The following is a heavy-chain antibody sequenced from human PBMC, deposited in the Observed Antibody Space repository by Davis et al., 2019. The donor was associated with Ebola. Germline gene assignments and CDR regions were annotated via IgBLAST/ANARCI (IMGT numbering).Heavy chain of an antibody. D-gene: IGHD1-26*01. J-gene: IGHJ6*02. CDR1: GGSISSYY. Sequence: MPSETLSLTCTVSGGSISSYYWSWIRQPPGKGLEWIGYIYYSGSTNYNPSLKSRVTISVDTSKNQFSLKLSSVTAADTAVYYCARDSGSCPPYYYYGMDVWGQGTTVTVSS. CDR3: ARDSGSCPPYYYYGMDV. V-gene: IGHV4-59*08. CDR2: IYYSGST.